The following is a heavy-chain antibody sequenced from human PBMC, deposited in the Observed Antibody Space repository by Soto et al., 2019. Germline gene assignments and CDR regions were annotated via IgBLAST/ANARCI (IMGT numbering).Heavy chain of an antibody. Sequence: PWGSLRLSCAASGFTFTNAWMSWVRQAPGKGLEWVGRIKREFDGGTTDYAAPVKGRFTISRDDSGNTLYLQMNSLKTEDTGIYYCTTMNYPVAGTLPWGQGTVVTVS. CDR3: TTMNYPVAGTLP. CDR2: IKREFDGGTT. D-gene: IGHD6-19*01. CDR1: GFTFTNAW. V-gene: IGHV3-15*05. J-gene: IGHJ5*02.